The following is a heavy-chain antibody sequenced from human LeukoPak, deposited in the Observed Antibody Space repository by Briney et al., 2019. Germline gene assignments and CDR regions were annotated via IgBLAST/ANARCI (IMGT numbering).Heavy chain of an antibody. CDR1: GFTFSSYA. CDR3: ARGDYYGSGSYPSGY. CDR2: ISGSGGST. J-gene: IGHJ4*02. V-gene: IGHV3-23*01. D-gene: IGHD3-10*01. Sequence: GGSLRLSCAASGFTFSSYAMSWVRQAPGKGLEWVSAISGSGGSTYYADSVKGRFTISRDNSKNTLYLQMNSLRAEDTALYYCARGDYYGSGSYPSGYWGQGTLVTVSS.